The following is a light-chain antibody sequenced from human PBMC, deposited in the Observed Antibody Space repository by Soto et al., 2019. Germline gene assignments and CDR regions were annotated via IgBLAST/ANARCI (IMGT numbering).Light chain of an antibody. J-gene: IGLJ2*01. V-gene: IGLV2-8*01. CDR1: SSDVGGYNY. CDR2: EVS. Sequence: QAVVTQPPSASGSPGQSVTISCTGTSSDVGGYNYVSWYQQHPGKAPKLMIYEVSKRPSGVPDRFSGSKSGNTASLTVSGLQAEDEADYYCSSYAGSNNYVVFGGRTKLTVL. CDR3: SSYAGSNNYVV.